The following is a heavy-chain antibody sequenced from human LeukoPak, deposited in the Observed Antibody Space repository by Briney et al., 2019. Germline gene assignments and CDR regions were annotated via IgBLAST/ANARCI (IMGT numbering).Heavy chain of an antibody. V-gene: IGHV4-34*01. J-gene: IGHJ5*02. CDR1: GGSFSGYY. CDR3: ARGLGYCSRTSCSWGRHNWFDP. Sequence: SETLSLTCAVYGGSFSGYYWSWIRQPPGKGLEWIGEINHSGSTNYNPSLKSRVTVSVDTSKNQFSLKLSSVTAADTAVYYSARGLGYCSRTSCSWGRHNWFDPWGQGTLVTVSS. CDR2: INHSGST. D-gene: IGHD2-2*01.